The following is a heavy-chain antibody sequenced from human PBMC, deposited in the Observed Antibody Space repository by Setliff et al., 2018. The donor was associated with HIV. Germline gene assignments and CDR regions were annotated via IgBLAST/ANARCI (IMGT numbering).Heavy chain of an antibody. V-gene: IGHV4-38-2*02. CDR3: ATPHREREDDAFDI. CDR2: MYPNGRT. J-gene: IGHJ3*02. Sequence: NPSETLSLTCNVSGFSIGNFYYWGWVRQPPGKGLEWVGSMYPNGRTYYNPSVKSRVTISVDTSKNQFFLKLSSVTAADTAMYYCATPHREREDDAFDIWGQGTKVTVSS. D-gene: IGHD1-1*01. CDR1: GFSIGNFYY.